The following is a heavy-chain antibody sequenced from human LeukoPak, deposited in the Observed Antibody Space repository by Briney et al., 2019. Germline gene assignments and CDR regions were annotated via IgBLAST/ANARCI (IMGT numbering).Heavy chain of an antibody. CDR1: GYTFTSYG. V-gene: IGHV1-18*01. CDR3: ARAGSVTNVHRMGL. Sequence: ASEKVSCKASGYTFTSYGISWVRQAPGQGLEWMGWISAYNGNTNYAQKLQGRVTMTTDTSTSTAYMELRSLGSDDTAVYYCARAGSVTNVHRMGLRGPGATVTGFS. D-gene: IGHD4-17*01. J-gene: IGHJ6*02. CDR2: ISAYNGNT.